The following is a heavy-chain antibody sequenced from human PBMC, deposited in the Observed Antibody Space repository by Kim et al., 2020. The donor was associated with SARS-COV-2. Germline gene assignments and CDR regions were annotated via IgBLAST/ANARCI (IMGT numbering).Heavy chain of an antibody. D-gene: IGHD4-4*01. CDR2: IIGSGTTI. Sequence: GGSLRLSCTASGFTFSSYEMNWVRQAPGKGLEWVSYIIGSGTTIYYADSVRSRFTISRDNDKNSLFLQMNSLRAEDTAVYYCARGPNYSPFDYWGQGTLV. CDR3: ARGPNYSPFDY. J-gene: IGHJ4*02. CDR1: GFTFSSYE. V-gene: IGHV3-48*03.